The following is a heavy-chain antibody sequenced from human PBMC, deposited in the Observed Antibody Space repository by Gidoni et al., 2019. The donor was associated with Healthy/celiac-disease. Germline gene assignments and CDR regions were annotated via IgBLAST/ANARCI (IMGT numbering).Heavy chain of an antibody. Sequence: QVQLQQWGAGLLKPSETLSLTCAVDGGSFSGYYWSWIRQPPWKGLEWIGEINHSGSTNYNPSLKRRVTISVDTSKNQFSLKLSSVTAADPAVYYCARSDWGCYDLYFDYWGQGTLVTVSS. J-gene: IGHJ4*02. V-gene: IGHV4-34*01. D-gene: IGHD5-12*01. CDR1: GGSFSGYY. CDR2: INHSGST. CDR3: ARSDWGCYDLYFDY.